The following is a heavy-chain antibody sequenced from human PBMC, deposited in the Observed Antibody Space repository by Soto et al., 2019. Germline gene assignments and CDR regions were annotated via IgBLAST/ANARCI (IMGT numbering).Heavy chain of an antibody. J-gene: IGHJ6*02. CDR1: GYIFVNYG. CDR2: ISPYSGNT. CDR3: AMVDNYVTPTPQDV. V-gene: IGHV1-18*01. Sequence: QVQLVQSGDEVRKPGSSVKVSCKASGYIFVNYGIAWVRQAPGQGLEWMGWISPYSGNTHYASKVQGRPTMATATSTRSAYMELGSMTSDDTDVYYCAMVDNYVTPTPQDVWGQGTTVTVSS. D-gene: IGHD3-16*01.